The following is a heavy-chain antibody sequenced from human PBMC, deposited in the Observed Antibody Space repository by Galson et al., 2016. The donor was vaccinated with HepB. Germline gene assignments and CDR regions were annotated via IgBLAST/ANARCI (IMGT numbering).Heavy chain of an antibody. V-gene: IGHV1-69*01. Sequence: SCKATRDSFGSFAFSWVRQAPGQGLEWVGGIIPRFGIPKSAPRFRDRLTITADESSNTVFMELSSLRFDDTALYYCARGPGTDYYGSGTYSIFDSLGLGTVVSVSS. CDR1: RDSFGSFA. J-gene: IGHJ4*01. CDR3: ARGPGTDYYGSGTYSIFDS. CDR2: IIPRFGIP. D-gene: IGHD3-10*01.